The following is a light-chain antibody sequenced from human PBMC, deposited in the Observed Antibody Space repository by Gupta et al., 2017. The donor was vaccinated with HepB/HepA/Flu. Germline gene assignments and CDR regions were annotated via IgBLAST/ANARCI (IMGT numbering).Light chain of an antibody. Sequence: DIVMTQSPDSLAVSLGERATINCKSSQSVLYSSNNKNYLAWYQQKPGQPPKLLIYWASTRESGVPDRFSGSGSGTDFTLTISSLQAEDVAVYYCQQYDRTPLTFGQGTKLEIK. CDR3: QQYDRTPLT. CDR2: WAS. J-gene: IGKJ2*01. V-gene: IGKV4-1*01. CDR1: QSVLYSSNNKNY.